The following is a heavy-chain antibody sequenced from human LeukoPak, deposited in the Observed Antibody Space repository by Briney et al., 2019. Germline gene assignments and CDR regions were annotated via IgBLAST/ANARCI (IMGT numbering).Heavy chain of an antibody. V-gene: IGHV1-3*01. CDR1: EYTFTDYA. J-gene: IGHJ4*02. CDR3: ATDRGYYDSSGYHY. CDR2: INAGNGNT. D-gene: IGHD3-22*01. Sequence: ASVKVSCKASEYTFTDYAINWVRQAPGQRLEWMGWINAGNGNTRYSQRFQGRVTMTEDTSTDTAYMELSSLRSEDTAVYYCATDRGYYDSSGYHYWGQGTLVTVSS.